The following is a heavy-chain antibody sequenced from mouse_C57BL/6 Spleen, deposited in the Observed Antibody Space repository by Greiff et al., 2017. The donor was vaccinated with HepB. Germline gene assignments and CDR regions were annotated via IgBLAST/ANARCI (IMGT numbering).Heavy chain of an antibody. CDR3: AKEGGSSNLCYAMDY. D-gene: IGHD1-1*01. CDR1: GYTFTSYW. J-gene: IGHJ4*01. V-gene: IGHV1-69*01. CDR2: IDPSDSYT. Sequence: QVQLQQPGAELVMPGASVKLSCKASGYTFTSYWMHWVKQRPGQGLEWIGEIDPSDSYTNYNQKFKGKSTLTVDKSSSTAYMQLSSLTSEDSAVYYCAKEGGSSNLCYAMDYWGQGTSVTVAS.